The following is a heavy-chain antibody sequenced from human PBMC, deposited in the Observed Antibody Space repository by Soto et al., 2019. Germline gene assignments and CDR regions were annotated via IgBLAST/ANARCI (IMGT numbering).Heavy chain of an antibody. CDR2: ISSSSSYI. J-gene: IGHJ6*03. CDR3: ARDEEVDYDFWSGYYMDV. CDR1: GFTFSSYS. Sequence: GGSLRLSCAASGFTFSSYSMNWVRQAPGKGLEWVSSISSSSSYIYYADSVKGRFTISRDNAKNSLYLQMNSLRAEDTAVYYCARDEEVDYDFWSGYYMDVWGKGTTVTVSS. D-gene: IGHD3-3*01. V-gene: IGHV3-21*01.